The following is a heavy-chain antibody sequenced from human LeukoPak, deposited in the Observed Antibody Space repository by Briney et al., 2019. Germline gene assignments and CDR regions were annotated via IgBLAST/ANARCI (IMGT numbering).Heavy chain of an antibody. CDR3: ARVIGYCSSTSCSYYFDY. J-gene: IGHJ4*02. V-gene: IGHV1-8*01. CDR1: GYTFTSYD. D-gene: IGHD2-2*01. Sequence: GASVKVSCKASGYTFTSYDINWVRQATGQGLEWMGWMNPNSGNTGCAQKFQGRVTMTRNTSISTAYMELSSLRSEDTAVYYCARVIGYCSSTSCSYYFDYWGQGTPVTVSS. CDR2: MNPNSGNT.